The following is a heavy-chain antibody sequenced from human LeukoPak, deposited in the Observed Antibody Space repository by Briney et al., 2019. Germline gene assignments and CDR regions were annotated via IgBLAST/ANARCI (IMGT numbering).Heavy chain of an antibody. V-gene: IGHV1-8*01. CDR1: GYTFTSYD. D-gene: IGHD6-19*01. CDR3: ARGGNLQWLVRNYYYGMDV. J-gene: IGHJ6*02. CDR2: MNPNSGNT. Sequence: ASVKVSCKASGYTFTSYDINWVRQATGQGLEWKGWMNPNSGNTGYAQKSQGGVTMTRNTSISTAYMELSSLRSEDTAVYYCARGGNLQWLVRNYYYGMDVWGQGTTVTVSS.